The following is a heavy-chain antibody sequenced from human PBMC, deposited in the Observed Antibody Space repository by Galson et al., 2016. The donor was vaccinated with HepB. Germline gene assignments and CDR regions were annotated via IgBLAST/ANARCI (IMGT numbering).Heavy chain of an antibody. CDR1: GFSFSTYA. J-gene: IGHJ3*02. Sequence: SLRLSCAASGFSFSTYAMTWVRQAPGKGLEWVSGISGSGGSTYYVDSVKGRFTISRDNSKNTLYLQLNSLRAADTAIYYCAKSSGYYFVDSFDMWGQGTMVTVSS. V-gene: IGHV3-23*01. CDR3: AKSSGYYFVDSFDM. D-gene: IGHD3-22*01. CDR2: ISGSGGST.